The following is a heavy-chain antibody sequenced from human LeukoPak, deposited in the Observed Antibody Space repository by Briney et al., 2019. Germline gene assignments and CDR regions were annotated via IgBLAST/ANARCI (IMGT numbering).Heavy chain of an antibody. Sequence: SETLSLTCTVSGGSISSYYWSWIRQPPGKGLEWIGYIYYSGSTNYNPSLKSRVTISVDTSKNQFSLKLSSVTAADTAVYYCARANKAAYGMDVWGQGTAVTVSS. CDR1: GGSISSYY. J-gene: IGHJ6*02. D-gene: IGHD6-25*01. CDR2: IYYSGST. V-gene: IGHV4-59*01. CDR3: ARANKAAYGMDV.